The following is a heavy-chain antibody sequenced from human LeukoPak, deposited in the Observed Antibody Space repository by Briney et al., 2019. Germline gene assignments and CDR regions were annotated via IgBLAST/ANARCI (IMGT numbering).Heavy chain of an antibody. CDR3: ARRVNDGDYPSAYNWFDP. CDR2: INHSGST. V-gene: IGHV4-34*01. J-gene: IGHJ5*02. CDR1: GGSFSGYY. D-gene: IGHD4-17*01. Sequence: PSETLSLTCAVYGGSFSGYYWSWIRQPPGKGLEWIGEINHSGSTNYNPSLKSRVTISVDTSKNQFSLKLSSVTAADTAVYYCARRVNDGDYPSAYNWFDPWGQGTLVTVSS.